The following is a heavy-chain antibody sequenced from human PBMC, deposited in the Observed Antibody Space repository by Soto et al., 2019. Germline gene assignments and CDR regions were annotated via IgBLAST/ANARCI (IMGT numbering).Heavy chain of an antibody. V-gene: IGHV4-30-4*01. Sequence: PSETLSLTCTVSGGSINSGNYYWSWIRQPPGKGLEWIGYIYYSGSTYYNPSLKSRVTISIDTSKSQFPLKLSSVTAADTAVYYGARDFGLEYFQHWGQGTLVTVSS. D-gene: IGHD3-10*01. CDR1: GGSINSGNYY. J-gene: IGHJ1*01. CDR3: ARDFGLEYFQH. CDR2: IYYSGST.